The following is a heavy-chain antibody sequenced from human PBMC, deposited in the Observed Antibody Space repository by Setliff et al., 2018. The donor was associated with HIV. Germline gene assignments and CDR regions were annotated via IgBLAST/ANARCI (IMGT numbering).Heavy chain of an antibody. CDR1: RFSFTTSW. Sequence: PGGSLRLSCAASRFSFTTSWMTWVRQAPGKGLEWIANINEDGNKKYHAGSVWGRFTISRDNAKNSLYLQMNSLRAEDTAIYYCAKAGGFYYGSYQYWGQGTLVTVSS. J-gene: IGHJ4*03. CDR2: INEDGNKK. D-gene: IGHD3-10*01. CDR3: AKAGGFYYGSYQY. V-gene: IGHV3-7*03.